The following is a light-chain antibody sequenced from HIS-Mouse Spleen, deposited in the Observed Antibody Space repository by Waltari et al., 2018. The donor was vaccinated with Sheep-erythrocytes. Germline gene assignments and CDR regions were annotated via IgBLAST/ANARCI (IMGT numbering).Light chain of an antibody. CDR3: QQSYSTPPT. V-gene: IGKV1-39*01. J-gene: IGKJ4*01. CDR2: AAS. Sequence: DIQMTQSPSSLSASVGDRVTITCRASQSICSYLNWYQQKPGKAPKLLIYAASSLQSGVPSRFSGSGSGTDFTLTINSLQPEDFATYYCQQSYSTPPTFGGGTKVEIK. CDR1: QSICSY.